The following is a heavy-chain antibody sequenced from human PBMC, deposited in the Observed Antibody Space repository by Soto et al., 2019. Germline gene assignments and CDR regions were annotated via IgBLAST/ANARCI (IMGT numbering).Heavy chain of an antibody. J-gene: IGHJ4*02. D-gene: IGHD5-18*01. CDR1: GYRFTSKW. CDR3: ARHDTAMVHRFDY. CDR2: IYPGDSDT. Sequence: PGESLKISCEASGYRFTSKWIGWVRQMPGKGLEWMGIIYPGDSDTRYSPSFQGQVTISADKSISTAYLQWSSLKASDTAMYYCARHDTAMVHRFDYWGQGTLVTVS. V-gene: IGHV5-51*01.